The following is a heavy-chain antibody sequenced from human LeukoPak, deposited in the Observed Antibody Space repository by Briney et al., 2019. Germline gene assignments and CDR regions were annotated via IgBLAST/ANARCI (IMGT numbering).Heavy chain of an antibody. CDR2: ITPGGGT. D-gene: IGHD5-24*01. Sequence: ASVKVSCRASGFTFTTYAIHWERQAPGQGLEWMGWITPGGGTNYPQKFQGRVAITWDTSITTAYMDLSRLTSDDTAVYYCARDRYGDGFAHLDYWGQGALVTVSS. J-gene: IGHJ4*02. CDR1: GFTFTTYA. CDR3: ARDRYGDGFAHLDY. V-gene: IGHV1-2*02.